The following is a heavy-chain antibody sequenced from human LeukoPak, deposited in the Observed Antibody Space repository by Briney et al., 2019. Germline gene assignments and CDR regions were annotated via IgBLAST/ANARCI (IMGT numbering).Heavy chain of an antibody. Sequence: ASVKVSCKASGYTFTSYGISWVRQATGQGLEWMGWMNPNSGNTGYAQKFQGRVTMTRNTSISTAYMELSSLRSEDTAVYYCARGRGYSYGFDYWGQGTLVTVSS. J-gene: IGHJ4*02. CDR3: ARGRGYSYGFDY. D-gene: IGHD5-18*01. CDR1: GYTFTSYG. CDR2: MNPNSGNT. V-gene: IGHV1-8*02.